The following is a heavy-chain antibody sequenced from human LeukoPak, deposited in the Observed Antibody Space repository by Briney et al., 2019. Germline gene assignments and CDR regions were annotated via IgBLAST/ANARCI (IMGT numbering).Heavy chain of an antibody. Sequence: GGSLRLSCAASGFTVSSNYMAWVRQAPGKGLEWVSVIYSGGTIYYADSVKGRFTISRDNSKNTLYLQMNSLRAEDTAVYYCAREGSYDGSTMWYFDYWGQGSLVTVSS. CDR1: GFTVSSNY. J-gene: IGHJ4*02. V-gene: IGHV3-53*01. D-gene: IGHD3-22*01. CDR3: AREGSYDGSTMWYFDY. CDR2: IYSGGTI.